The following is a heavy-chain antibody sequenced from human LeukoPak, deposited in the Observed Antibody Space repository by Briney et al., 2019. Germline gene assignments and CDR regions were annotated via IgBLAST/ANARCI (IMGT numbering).Heavy chain of an antibody. Sequence: PGGSLRLSCAAFGFTFSSYAMGWVRQAPGKGLEWVSAISGSGGSTYYADSVKGRFTISRDNSKNTLYLQMNSLRAEDTAVYYCATHTTGYYSVDYWGLGTLVTVSS. D-gene: IGHD3-22*01. J-gene: IGHJ4*02. CDR2: ISGSGGST. CDR1: GFTFSSYA. CDR3: ATHTTGYYSVDY. V-gene: IGHV3-23*01.